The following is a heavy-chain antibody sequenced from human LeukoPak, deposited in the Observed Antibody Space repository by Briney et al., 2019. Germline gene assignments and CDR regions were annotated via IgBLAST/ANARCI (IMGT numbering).Heavy chain of an antibody. J-gene: IGHJ4*02. D-gene: IGHD6-19*01. Sequence: GGSLRLSCAASEFTLSSYWMSWVRQAPGKGLEWVANIKQDGSEKYYVDSVKDRFTISRDNAKNSLYLQMSSLRAEDTAVYYCARGRYSSTTYYFDYWGQGTLVIVSS. V-gene: IGHV3-7*03. CDR2: IKQDGSEK. CDR3: ARGRYSSTTYYFDY. CDR1: EFTLSSYW.